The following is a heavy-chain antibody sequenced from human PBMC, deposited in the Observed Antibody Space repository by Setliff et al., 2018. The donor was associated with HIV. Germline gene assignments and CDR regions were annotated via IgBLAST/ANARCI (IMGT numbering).Heavy chain of an antibody. CDR2: INPNSGGT. D-gene: IGHD6-13*01. CDR1: GHTFTGYY. CDR3: ARSPIAAAGTFRFDP. Sequence: ASVKVSCKASGHTFTGYYMHWVRRAPGQGLEWMGRINPNSGGTDYAQKFQGRVTMTRDTSVSTAYMEQRRLRSDDTAVYYCARSPIAAAGTFRFDPWGQGTLVTVSS. J-gene: IGHJ5*02. V-gene: IGHV1-2*06.